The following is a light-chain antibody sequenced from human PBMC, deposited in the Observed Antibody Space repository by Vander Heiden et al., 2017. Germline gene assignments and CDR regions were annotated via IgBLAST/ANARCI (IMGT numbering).Light chain of an antibody. V-gene: IGKV1-12*01. CDR2: AAS. CDR1: QTIRTW. CDR3: QQAYSFPYT. J-gene: IGKJ2*01. Sequence: DIQMTQSPSSVSAAVGDRVTITCRASQTIRTWLAWYQQKEGKEPQLLISAASSLQRGVPSRFSGSGSGTDFTLTISSLQPEDFATYYCQQAYSFPYTFGQGTKLEIK.